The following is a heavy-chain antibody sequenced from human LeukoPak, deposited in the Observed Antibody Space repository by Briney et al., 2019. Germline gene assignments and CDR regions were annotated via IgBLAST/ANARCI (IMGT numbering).Heavy chain of an antibody. CDR2: IYYSGST. CDR1: GGSISSSSYY. D-gene: IGHD3-16*01. V-gene: IGHV4-39*01. Sequence: SETLSLTCTVSGGSISSSSYYWGWIRQPPGKGLEWIGSIYYSGSTYYNPSLKSRVTISVDTSKNQYSLRLTSVTAADTAIYYCARRGIWDLQIGNWFDPWGQGILVIVSS. CDR3: ARRGIWDLQIGNWFDP. J-gene: IGHJ5*02.